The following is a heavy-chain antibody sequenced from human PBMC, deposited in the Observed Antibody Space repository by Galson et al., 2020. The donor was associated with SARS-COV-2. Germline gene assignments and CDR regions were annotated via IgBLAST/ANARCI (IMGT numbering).Heavy chain of an antibody. CDR1: DDSISASRYY. CDR3: AREGANSLYFDS. V-gene: IGHV4-39*07. Sequence: SETLSLTCTVSDDSISASRYYWGRVPPPPGQDLESTGSINSRGTTYSNQSLKSRVTMSMDIYKNHFSLQLHSVTAADTAMYYCAREGANSLYFDSWGRGSLVTFSS. J-gene: IGHJ4*02. CDR2: INSRGTT. D-gene: IGHD3-16*01.